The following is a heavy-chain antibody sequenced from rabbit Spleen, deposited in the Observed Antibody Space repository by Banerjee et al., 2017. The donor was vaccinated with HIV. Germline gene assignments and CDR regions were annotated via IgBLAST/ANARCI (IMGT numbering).Heavy chain of an antibody. Sequence: HLKESGGGLVQPGGSLKLSCKASGFTLSSYYMNWVRQAPGKGLEWIGYIDPVFGVTVYANWVNGRFTISRDNAQNTLYLQLNSLTAADTATYFCAKDMGVAAGYFFNLWGPGTLVTVS. V-gene: IGHV1S7*01. CDR1: GFTLSSYY. D-gene: IGHD4-1*01. CDR3: AKDMGVAAGYFFNL. J-gene: IGHJ4*01. CDR2: IDPVFGVT.